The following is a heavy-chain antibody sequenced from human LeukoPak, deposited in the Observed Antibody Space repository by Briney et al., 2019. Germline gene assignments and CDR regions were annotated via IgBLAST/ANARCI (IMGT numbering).Heavy chain of an antibody. CDR2: IYSSGST. D-gene: IGHD3-10*01. CDR1: GGSISSSSYY. V-gene: IGHV4-39*07. CDR3: ATNSHPLLWFGELFWLYYYYYMDV. J-gene: IGHJ6*03. Sequence: SETLSLTCTVSGGSISSSSYYWGWIRQPAGKGLEWIGGIYSSGSTYYNPSLKSRVTISVDTSKNQFSLKLSSVTAADTAVYYCATNSHPLLWFGELFWLYYYYYMDVWGKGTTVTVSS.